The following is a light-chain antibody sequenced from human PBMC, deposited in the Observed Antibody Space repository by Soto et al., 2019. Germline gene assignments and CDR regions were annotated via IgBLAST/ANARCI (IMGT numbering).Light chain of an antibody. CDR2: WAS. CDR3: QQYYGIPAT. CDR1: QTVLYSPNNKNY. V-gene: IGKV4-1*01. J-gene: IGKJ2*01. Sequence: DIVLTQSPDSLTASLGERATINCKSSQTVLYSPNNKNYLAWYQQKPGQPPKLLIYWASTRESGVPDRFTGSGSATDFTLTITSLQAEDVAVYYCQQYYGIPATFGQGTKVEIK.